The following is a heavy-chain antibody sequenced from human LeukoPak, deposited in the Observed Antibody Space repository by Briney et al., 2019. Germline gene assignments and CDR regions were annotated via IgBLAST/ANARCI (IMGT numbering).Heavy chain of an antibody. Sequence: ASVKVSCKASGYTFTGYYMHWVRRAPGQGLEWMGWINPNSGGTNYAQKFQGRVTMTRDTSISTAYMELSRLRSDDTAVYYCARVGALLWFGELFDYWGQGTLVTVSS. CDR1: GYTFTGYY. D-gene: IGHD3-10*01. CDR2: INPNSGGT. J-gene: IGHJ4*02. V-gene: IGHV1-2*02. CDR3: ARVGALLWFGELFDY.